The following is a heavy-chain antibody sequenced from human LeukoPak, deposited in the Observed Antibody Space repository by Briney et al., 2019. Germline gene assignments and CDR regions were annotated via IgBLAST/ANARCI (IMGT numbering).Heavy chain of an antibody. CDR1: GFTFSSYA. CDR2: ISGSGGST. D-gene: IGHD6-13*01. V-gene: IGHV3-23*01. J-gene: IGHJ6*02. CDR3: AKDQHERRQIAAAASHYYGMDV. Sequence: GGSLRLSCAASGFTFSSYAMSWVRQAPGKGLEWVSAISGSGGSTYYADSVKGRFTISRDNSKNTLYLQMNSLRAEDTAVYYCAKDQHERRQIAAAASHYYGMDVWGQGTTVTVYS.